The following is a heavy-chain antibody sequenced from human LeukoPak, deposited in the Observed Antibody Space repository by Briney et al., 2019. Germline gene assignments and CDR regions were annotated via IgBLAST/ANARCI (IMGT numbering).Heavy chain of an antibody. CDR2: IYYSGST. J-gene: IGHJ4*02. CDR1: GGSINSYY. CDR3: ARLIAVAGTFGDPIDY. Sequence: PSETLSLTCTVSGGSINSYYWGWIRQPPGKGPEWIGSIYYSGSTYYNPSLKSRVTISVDTSKNQFSLKLSSVTAADTAVYYCARLIAVAGTFGDPIDYWGQGTLVTVSS. D-gene: IGHD6-19*01. V-gene: IGHV4-39*01.